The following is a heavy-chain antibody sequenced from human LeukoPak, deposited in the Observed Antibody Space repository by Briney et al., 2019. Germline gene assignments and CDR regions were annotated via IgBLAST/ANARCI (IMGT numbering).Heavy chain of an antibody. J-gene: IGHJ5*02. Sequence: SETLSLTCTVSGGSVSSGSYYWSWIRQPPGKGLEWIGYIYYSGSTNYNPSLKSRVTISVGTSKNQFSLKLSSVTAADTAVYYCAGVRGSSGWLGWFDPWGQGTLVTVSS. CDR1: GGSVSSGSYY. D-gene: IGHD6-19*01. V-gene: IGHV4-61*01. CDR3: AGVRGSSGWLGWFDP. CDR2: IYYSGST.